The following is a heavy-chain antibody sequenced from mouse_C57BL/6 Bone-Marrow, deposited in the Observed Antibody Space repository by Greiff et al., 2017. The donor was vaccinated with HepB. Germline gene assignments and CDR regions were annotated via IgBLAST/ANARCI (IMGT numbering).Heavy chain of an antibody. CDR2: IRNKANGYTT. V-gene: IGHV7-3*01. CDR3: ARGVDYFDY. CDR1: GFTFTDYY. D-gene: IGHD1-1*02. Sequence: VQLVESGGGLVQPGGSLSLSCAASGFTFTDYYMSWVRQPPGKALEWLGFIRNKANGYTTEYSASVKGRFTISRDNSQSILYLQMNALRAEDSATYYCARGVDYFDYWGQGTTLTVSS. J-gene: IGHJ2*01.